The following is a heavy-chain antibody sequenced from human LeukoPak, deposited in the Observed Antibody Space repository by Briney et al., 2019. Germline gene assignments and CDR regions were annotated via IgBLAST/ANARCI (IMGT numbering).Heavy chain of an antibody. V-gene: IGHV4-39*01. J-gene: IGHJ4*02. Sequence: PSETLSLTCTVSGGSITSRSYYWGWIRQPPGKGLEWIGSLYYSGGTYYNPSLKSRVTISVDPSKNQFSLRLSSVTAADTAVYYCARHLTDFWAYYFDYWGQGTLVTVSS. CDR2: LYYSGGT. CDR1: GGSITSRSYY. D-gene: IGHD7-27*01. CDR3: ARHLTDFWAYYFDY.